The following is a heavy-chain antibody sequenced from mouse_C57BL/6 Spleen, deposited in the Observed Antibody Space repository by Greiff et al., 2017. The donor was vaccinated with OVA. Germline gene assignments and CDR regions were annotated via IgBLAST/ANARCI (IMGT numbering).Heavy chain of an antibody. CDR2: IDPSDSET. J-gene: IGHJ2*01. D-gene: IGHD2-3*01. V-gene: IGHV1-52*01. Sequence: QVQLKQPGAELVRPGSSVKLSCKASGYTFTSYWMHWVKQRPIQGLEWIGNIDPSDSETHYNQKFKDKATLTVDKSSSTAYMQLSSLTSEDSAVYYCARGGLLYYCDYWGQGTTLTVSS. CDR1: GYTFTSYW. CDR3: ARGGLLYYCDY.